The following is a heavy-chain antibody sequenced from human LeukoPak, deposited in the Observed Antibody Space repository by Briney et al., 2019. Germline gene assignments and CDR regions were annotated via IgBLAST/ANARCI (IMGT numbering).Heavy chain of an antibody. CDR2: IIPIFGTA. CDR1: GGTFSSYA. D-gene: IGHD6-19*01. J-gene: IGHJ6*03. CDR3: ARDQYSSGWSKRGDYYYYYYMDV. Sequence: EASVKVSCKASGGTFSSYAISWVRQAPGQGLEWMGGIIPIFGTANYAQKFQGRVTITTDESTSTAYMELSSPRSEDTAVYYCARDQYSSGWSKRGDYYYYYYMDVWGKGTTVTVSS. V-gene: IGHV1-69*05.